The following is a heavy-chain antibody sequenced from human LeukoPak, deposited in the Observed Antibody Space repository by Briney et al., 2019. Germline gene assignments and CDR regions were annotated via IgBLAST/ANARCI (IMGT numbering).Heavy chain of an antibody. CDR1: GFTFSSYS. Sequence: GGSLRLSCAASGFTFSSYSLNWVRQAPGKGLEWVSSISSSSSYIYYADSVKGRFTISRDNAKNSLYLQMNSLRAEDTAVYYCARANDILTGPNWFDPWGQGTLVTVSS. V-gene: IGHV3-21*01. CDR3: ARANDILTGPNWFDP. D-gene: IGHD3-9*01. CDR2: ISSSSSYI. J-gene: IGHJ5*02.